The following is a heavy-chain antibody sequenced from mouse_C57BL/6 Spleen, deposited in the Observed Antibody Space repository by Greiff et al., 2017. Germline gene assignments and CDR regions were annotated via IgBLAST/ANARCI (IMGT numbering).Heavy chain of an antibody. Sequence: VQLQQPGAELVRPGTSVKLSCKASGYTFTSYWMHWVKQRPGQGLEWIGVIDPSDSYTTSNQKFKGKATFTVDTSSSTAYMQLSRLTSEDSAVYYCARKDCLDDWGQGTTLTVSS. J-gene: IGHJ2*01. CDR1: GYTFTSYW. CDR2: IDPSDSYT. V-gene: IGHV1-59*01. CDR3: ARKDCLDD.